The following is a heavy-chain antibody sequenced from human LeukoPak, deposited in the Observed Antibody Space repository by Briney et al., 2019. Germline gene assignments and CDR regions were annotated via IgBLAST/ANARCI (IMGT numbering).Heavy chain of an antibody. V-gene: IGHV1-24*01. Sequence: ASVKVSCKVSGYTLTELSMHWVRQAPGKGLEWMGGFDPEDGETIYAQKFQGRVTMTEDTSTDTAYMELSSLRSEDTAVYYCATVSVAGTGRYYYYGMGVWGQGTTVTVSS. CDR2: FDPEDGET. CDR1: GYTLTELS. D-gene: IGHD6-19*01. CDR3: ATVSVAGTGRYYYYGMGV. J-gene: IGHJ6*02.